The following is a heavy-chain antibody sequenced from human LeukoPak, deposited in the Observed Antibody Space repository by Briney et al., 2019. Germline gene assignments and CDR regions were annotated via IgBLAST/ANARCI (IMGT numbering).Heavy chain of an antibody. D-gene: IGHD2-2*02. J-gene: IGHJ4*02. Sequence: SETLSLTCTVSGYSISSGYYWGWIRQPPGKGLEWIGSIYHSGSTYYNPSLKSRVTISVDTSKNQFSLKLSSVTAADTAVYYCARVGLYHFDYWGQGTLVTVSS. CDR2: IYHSGST. CDR1: GYSISSGYY. CDR3: ARVGLYHFDY. V-gene: IGHV4-38-2*02.